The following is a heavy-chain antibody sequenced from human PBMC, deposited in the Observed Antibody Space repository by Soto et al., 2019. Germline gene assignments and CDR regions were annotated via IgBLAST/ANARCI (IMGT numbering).Heavy chain of an antibody. D-gene: IGHD3-22*01. CDR1: GGSISSGGYS. Sequence: PSETLSLTCAVSGGSISSGGYSWSWIRQPPGKGLEWIGYIYHSGSTYYNPSLKSRVTISVDRSKNQFSLKLSSVTAADTAVYYCATAFRVSSGHPFDYWGQGTLVTVSS. CDR2: IYHSGST. V-gene: IGHV4-30-2*01. CDR3: ATAFRVSSGHPFDY. J-gene: IGHJ4*02.